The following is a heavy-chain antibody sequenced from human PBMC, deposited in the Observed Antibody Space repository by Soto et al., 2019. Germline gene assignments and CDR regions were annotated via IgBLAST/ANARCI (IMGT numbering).Heavy chain of an antibody. J-gene: IGHJ6*02. D-gene: IGHD5-12*01. CDR1: GGTFSIYE. Sequence: XSVKVACIVSGGTFSIYESSWVRQAPGQPLEWMGGIIPIVGTANFAQKFVVGVTFSEDESTIKAYMEVSSLRFEDTAVYYCARGRGGYDHGQYYYGMEVWGQGATVTVSS. CDR2: IIPIVGTA. V-gene: IGHV1-69*13. CDR3: ARGRGGYDHGQYYYGMEV.